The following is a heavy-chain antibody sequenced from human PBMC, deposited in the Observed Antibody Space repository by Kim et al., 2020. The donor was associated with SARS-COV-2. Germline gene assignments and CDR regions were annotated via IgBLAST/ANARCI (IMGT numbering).Heavy chain of an antibody. CDR2: T. V-gene: IGHV3-74*01. Sequence: TTYAVSRKGRFTISRDNARNTLYLQMNSLRAEDTAVYYCARDGYGDPFDYWGQGALVTVSS. D-gene: IGHD4-17*01. CDR3: ARDGYGDPFDY. J-gene: IGHJ4*02.